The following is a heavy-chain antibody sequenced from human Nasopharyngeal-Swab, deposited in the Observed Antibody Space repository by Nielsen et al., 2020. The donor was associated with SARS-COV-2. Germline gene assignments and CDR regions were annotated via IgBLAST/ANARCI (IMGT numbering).Heavy chain of an antibody. D-gene: IGHD2-15*01. CDR1: TFDDYA. J-gene: IGHJ5*02. CDR3: ARGSCSGGSCSPYTWFDP. Sequence: TFDDYAMHWVRQAPGKGLEWIGYIYYSGSTYYNPSLKSRVSISEDTSKNQFSLKLRSVTAADTAVYYCARGSCSGGSCSPYTWFDPWGQGTLVTVSS. V-gene: IGHV4-30-4*07. CDR2: IYYSGST.